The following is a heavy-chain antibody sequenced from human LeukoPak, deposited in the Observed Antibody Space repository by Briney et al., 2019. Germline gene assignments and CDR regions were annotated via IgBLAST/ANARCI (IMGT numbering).Heavy chain of an antibody. CDR3: ARDPYPVLCGGDCSTFDY. J-gene: IGHJ4*02. CDR2: ISSSSSYI. D-gene: IGHD2-21*02. Sequence: GGSLRLSCAASGFTFSSYSMNWVRQAPGKGLEWVSSISSSSSYIYYADSVKGRFTISRDNAKNSLYLQMNSLRAEDTAVYYCARDPYPVLCGGDCSTFDYWGQGTLVTVSS. V-gene: IGHV3-21*01. CDR1: GFTFSSYS.